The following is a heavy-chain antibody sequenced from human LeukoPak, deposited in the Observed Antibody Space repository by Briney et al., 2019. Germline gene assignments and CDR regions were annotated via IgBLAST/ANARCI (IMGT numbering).Heavy chain of an antibody. D-gene: IGHD4-17*01. CDR2: IYPDDSDI. Sequence: GESLKISCKGSGYSFTTYWIAWVRQMPGKGLEWMGIIYPDDSDIRYSPSFQGQVTVSADKSINTAYLQWSSLKASDTAMYYCARAYGDNEPFDHWGQGTLVTVSS. J-gene: IGHJ4*02. CDR3: ARAYGDNEPFDH. CDR1: GYSFTTYW. V-gene: IGHV5-51*01.